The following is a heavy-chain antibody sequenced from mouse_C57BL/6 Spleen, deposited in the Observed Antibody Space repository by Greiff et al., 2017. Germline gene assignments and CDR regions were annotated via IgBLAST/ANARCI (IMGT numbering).Heavy chain of an antibody. Sequence: QVQLQQPGAELVRPGSSVKLSCKASGYTFTSYWMDWVKQRPGQGLEWIGNIYPSDSETHYNQKFKDKATLTVDKSSSTAYMQLSSLTSEDSAVYYCARRDGGSHFDYWGQGTTLTVSS. CDR2: IYPSDSET. CDR3: ARRDGGSHFDY. V-gene: IGHV1-61*01. D-gene: IGHD3-3*01. J-gene: IGHJ2*01. CDR1: GYTFTSYW.